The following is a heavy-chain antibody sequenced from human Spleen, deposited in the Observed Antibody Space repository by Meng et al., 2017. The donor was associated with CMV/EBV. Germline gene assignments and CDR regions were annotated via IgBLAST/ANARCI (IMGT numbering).Heavy chain of an antibody. J-gene: IGHJ6*02. D-gene: IGHD2-2*01. CDR2: IFYSGST. V-gene: IGHV4-59*08. Sequence: SETLSLTCTVSGGSISSYYWSWIRQPPGKGLEWIGYIFYSGSTNYNPSLKSRVTISVDTSKNQFSLKLSSVTAADTAVYYCARDIVVVPAAHYYGMDVWGQGTTVTVSS. CDR3: ARDIVVVPAAHYYGMDV. CDR1: GGSISSYY.